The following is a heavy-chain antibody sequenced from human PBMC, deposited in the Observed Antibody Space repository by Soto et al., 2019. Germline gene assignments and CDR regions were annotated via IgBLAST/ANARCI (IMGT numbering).Heavy chain of an antibody. J-gene: IGHJ4*02. CDR2: IYYSGST. CDR1: GGSISSSSYY. D-gene: IGHD2-15*01. V-gene: IGHV4-39*01. Sequence: PSETLSLTCTVSGGSISSSSYYWGWIRQPPGKGLEWIGSIYYSGSTYYNPSLKSRVTISVDTSKNQFSLKLSSVTAADTAVYYCARHSTRRYCSGGSCQYFDYWGQGTLVTSPQ. CDR3: ARHSTRRYCSGGSCQYFDY.